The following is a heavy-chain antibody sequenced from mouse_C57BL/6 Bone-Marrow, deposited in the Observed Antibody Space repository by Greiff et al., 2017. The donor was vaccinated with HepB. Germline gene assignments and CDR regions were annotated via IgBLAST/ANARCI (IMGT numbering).Heavy chain of an antibody. D-gene: IGHD1-1*02. J-gene: IGHJ2*01. Sequence: QVQLQHPGAELVKPGASVKLSCKASGYTFTSYWMHWVKQRPGQGLEWIGMIHPNSGSTNYNEKFKSKATLTVDKSSSTAYMQLSSLTSEDSAVYYCARSPLLSLDYWGQGTTLTVSS. CDR1: GYTFTSYW. CDR2: IHPNSGST. CDR3: ARSPLLSLDY. V-gene: IGHV1-64*01.